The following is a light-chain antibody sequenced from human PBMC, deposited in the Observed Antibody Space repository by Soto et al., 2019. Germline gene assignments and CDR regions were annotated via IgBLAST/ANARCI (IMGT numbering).Light chain of an antibody. CDR1: QTISSR. CDR3: QQYNDFQYT. V-gene: IGKV1-5*03. Sequence: DIQMTQSPSSLSASVGDRVTITCRASQTISSRLAWYQQKPGQAPKLLIYKATNLQTGVASRFSGSGSGTEFSLTISSLQPDDCAVYYCQQYNDFQYTFGQGTRLDI. CDR2: KAT. J-gene: IGKJ2*01.